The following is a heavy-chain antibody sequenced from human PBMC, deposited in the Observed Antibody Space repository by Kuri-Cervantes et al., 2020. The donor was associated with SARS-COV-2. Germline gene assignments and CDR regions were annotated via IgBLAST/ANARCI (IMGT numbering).Heavy chain of an antibody. V-gene: IGHV3-30*04. D-gene: IGHD2-21*02. J-gene: IGHJ4*02. CDR2: ISYDGGNK. Sequence: GESLKISCAASGFTFSSYAMHWVRQAPGKGLEWVAVISYDGGNKYYADSVKGRFTISRDNSKNTLYLQMNSLRAEDTAVYYCARDGPLQGPGTAYWGQGTLVTVSS. CDR1: GFTFSSYA. CDR3: ARDGPLQGPGTAY.